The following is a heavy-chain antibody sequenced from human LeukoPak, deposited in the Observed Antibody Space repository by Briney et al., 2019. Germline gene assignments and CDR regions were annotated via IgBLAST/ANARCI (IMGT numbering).Heavy chain of an antibody. V-gene: IGHV3-74*01. Sequence: GGSLRLSCAASGFTFSSYWVQWVRQAPGKGLVWISRINSDGSSLSYADSVKGRFTIPRDNAKNTVYLQMNSLRAEDTAAYYCARSRYTGSHFDYWGQGTLVTVSS. CDR1: GFTFSSYW. CDR2: INSDGSSL. J-gene: IGHJ4*02. D-gene: IGHD1-26*01. CDR3: ARSRYTGSHFDY.